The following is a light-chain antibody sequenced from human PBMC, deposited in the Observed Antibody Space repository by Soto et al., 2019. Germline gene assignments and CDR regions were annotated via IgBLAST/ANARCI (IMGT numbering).Light chain of an antibody. Sequence: ESVLTQSQGTLSLSPGETVTLSCRASQTFGSTYLAWYQQRPGQSPRLLIYGASRRASGIPDRFRGSGSGTDFTLTISRLEPEDFALYYCQQFGTSPLYTFGQGTKLEIK. CDR2: GAS. V-gene: IGKV3-20*01. J-gene: IGKJ2*01. CDR3: QQFGTSPLYT. CDR1: QTFGSTY.